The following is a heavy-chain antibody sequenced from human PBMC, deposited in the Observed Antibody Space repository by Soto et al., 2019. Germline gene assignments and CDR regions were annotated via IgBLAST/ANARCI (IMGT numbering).Heavy chain of an antibody. V-gene: IGHV4-30-4*01. J-gene: IGHJ5*02. CDR2: IYYSGST. CDR3: ARSTLRFLEWLPQGGWFDP. CDR1: GGSISSGDYY. Sequence: QVQLQESGPGLVKPSQTLSLTCTVSGGSISSGDYYWSWIRQPPGKGLEWIGYIYYSGSTYYNPSLKGRVTISVDTSKNQFSLKLSSVTAADTAVYYCARSTLRFLEWLPQGGWFDPWGQGTLVTVSS. D-gene: IGHD3-3*01.